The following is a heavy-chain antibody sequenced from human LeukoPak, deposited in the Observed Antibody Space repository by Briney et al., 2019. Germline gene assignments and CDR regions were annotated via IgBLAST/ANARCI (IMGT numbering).Heavy chain of an antibody. V-gene: IGHV4-39*07. CDR1: GGSINNYY. J-gene: IGHJ4*02. D-gene: IGHD3-22*01. CDR2: IYYSGST. Sequence: SETLSLTCTVSGGSINNYYWGWIRQPPGKGLEWIGSIYYSGSTYYNPSLKSRVTISVDTSKNQFSLKLSSVTAADTAVYYRARLNYYDSSGYDYWGQGTLVTVSS. CDR3: ARLNYYDSSGYDY.